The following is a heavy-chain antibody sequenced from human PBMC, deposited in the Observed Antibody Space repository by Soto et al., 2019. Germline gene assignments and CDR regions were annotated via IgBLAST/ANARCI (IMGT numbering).Heavy chain of an antibody. V-gene: IGHV4-30-2*01. CDR3: ARAKGVRYFDWTYRANWFDP. CDR1: GGSISSGGYS. CDR2: IYHSGST. J-gene: IGHJ5*02. D-gene: IGHD3-9*01. Sequence: PSETLSLTCAVSGGSISSGGYSLSWIRQPPGKGLEWIGYIYHSGSTYYNPSLKSRVTISVDRSKNQFSLKLSSVTAADTAVYYCARAKGVRYFDWTYRANWFDPWGQGTLVTVSS.